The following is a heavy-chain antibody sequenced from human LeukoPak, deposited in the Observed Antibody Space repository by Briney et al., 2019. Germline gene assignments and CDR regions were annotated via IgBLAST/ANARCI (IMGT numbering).Heavy chain of an antibody. D-gene: IGHD5-18*01. CDR3: AKDLRRGYSYGFFHY. J-gene: IGHJ4*02. CDR1: GFTFSSYE. V-gene: IGHV3-21*01. Sequence: GGSLRLSCAASGFTFSSYEMNWVRQAPGKGLEWVSSISSSSSYIYYADSVKGRFTISRDNAKNSLYLQMNSLRAEDTAVYYCAKDLRRGYSYGFFHYWGQGTLVTVSS. CDR2: ISSSSSYI.